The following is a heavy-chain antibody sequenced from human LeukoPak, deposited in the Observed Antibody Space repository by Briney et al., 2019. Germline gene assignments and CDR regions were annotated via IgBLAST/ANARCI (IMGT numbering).Heavy chain of an antibody. D-gene: IGHD1-26*01. V-gene: IGHV1-69*05. CDR3: AREPGKVGARGSFDY. CDR2: IIPIFGTA. CDR1: GGTFSSYA. J-gene: IGHJ4*02. Sequence: ASVKVSCKASGGTFSSYAISWVRQAPGQGLEWMGGIIPIFGTANYAQKFQGRVTITTDESTSTAYMELSSLRSEDTAVYYCAREPGKVGARGSFDYWGQGTLVTVSS.